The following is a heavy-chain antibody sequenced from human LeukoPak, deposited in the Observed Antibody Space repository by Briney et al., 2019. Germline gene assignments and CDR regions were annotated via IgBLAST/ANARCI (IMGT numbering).Heavy chain of an antibody. Sequence: GGSLRLSCAASGFTFSSYSMNWVRQAPGKGLEWVSYISSSSSTIYYADSVKGRFTISRDNAKNSLYLQMNSLRAEDTAVYYCAKDRGSLYGGLEDYWGQGTLVTVSS. CDR3: AKDRGSLYGGLEDY. D-gene: IGHD3-10*01. J-gene: IGHJ4*02. CDR1: GFTFSSYS. V-gene: IGHV3-48*04. CDR2: ISSSSSTI.